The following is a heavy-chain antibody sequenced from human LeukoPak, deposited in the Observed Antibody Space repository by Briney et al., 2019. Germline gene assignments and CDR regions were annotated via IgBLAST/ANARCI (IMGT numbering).Heavy chain of an antibody. J-gene: IGHJ4*02. CDR3: AKAMSIWDFDY. V-gene: IGHV3-23*01. CDR1: GFTFSSYG. CDR2: ISGSGDNT. D-gene: IGHD2/OR15-2a*01. Sequence: PGGSLRLSCAASGFTFSSYGMSWVRQVPGKGLEWVSSISGSGDNTYSADSVKGRFTISRDNSKKALYLQMNSLRAEDTAVYYCAKAMSIWDFDYWGQGNLVTVSS.